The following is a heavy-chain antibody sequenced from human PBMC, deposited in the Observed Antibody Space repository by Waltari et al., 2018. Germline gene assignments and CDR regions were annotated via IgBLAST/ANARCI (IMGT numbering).Heavy chain of an antibody. CDR3: ARGLGARRGYYYYYMDV. V-gene: IGHV4-34*01. J-gene: IGHJ6*03. CDR2: ISHSGST. CDR1: GGSFSGYY. D-gene: IGHD1-26*01. Sequence: QVQLQQWGAGLLKPSETLSLTCAVYGGSFSGYYWSWLRQPPGKGREGSGEISHSGSTNYNPSLKSRVTISVDTSKNQFSLKLSSVTAADTAVYYCARGLGARRGYYYYYMDVWGKGTTVTISS.